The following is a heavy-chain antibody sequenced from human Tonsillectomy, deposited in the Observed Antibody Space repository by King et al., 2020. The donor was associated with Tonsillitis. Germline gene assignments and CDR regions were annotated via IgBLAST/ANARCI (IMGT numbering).Heavy chain of an antibody. V-gene: IGHV4-34*01. CDR3: ARGSEVPVGDAPDP. Sequence: VQLQQWGGGLLKPSETLSLTCAVSDGSFSSYWWTWIRQAPGKGLEWVGEIKDDGRTNYNSSLKSRVTMSVDTSKNQFSLELRSVTAADTAVYDCARGSEVPVGDAPDPGGQGTPVTAPS. D-gene: IGHD2-2*01. CDR2: IKDDGRT. J-gene: IGHJ5*02. CDR1: DGSFSSYW.